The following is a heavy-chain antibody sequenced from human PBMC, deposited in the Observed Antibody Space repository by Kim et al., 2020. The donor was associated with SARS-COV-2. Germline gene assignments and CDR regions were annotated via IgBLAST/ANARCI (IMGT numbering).Heavy chain of an antibody. CDR2: IYYSGST. CDR1: GGSISSYY. V-gene: IGHV4-59*01. J-gene: IGHJ6*02. Sequence: SETLSLTCTVSGGSISSYYWSWIRQPPGKGLEWIGYIYYSGSTNYNPSLKSRVTISVDTSKNQFSLKLSSVTAADTAVYYCARERMGGSYWMGDYYYYYGMDVWGQGTTVTVSS. D-gene: IGHD1-26*01. CDR3: ARERMGGSYWMGDYYYYYGMDV.